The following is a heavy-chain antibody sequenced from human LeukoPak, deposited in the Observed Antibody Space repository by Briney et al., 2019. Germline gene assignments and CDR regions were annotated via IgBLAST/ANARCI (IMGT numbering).Heavy chain of an antibody. CDR1: GFTFSNAW. J-gene: IGHJ3*02. V-gene: IGHV3-15*01. CDR3: ARSNSYGYASGAFDI. Sequence: PGGSLRLSCAASGFTFSNAWMTWVRQAPGKGLEWVGRIKSKTAGGTIDYAAPVKGRFTISRDDSKNTLYLQMNSLRAEDTAVYYCARSNSYGYASGAFDIWGQGTMVTVSS. D-gene: IGHD5-18*01. CDR2: IKSKTAGGTI.